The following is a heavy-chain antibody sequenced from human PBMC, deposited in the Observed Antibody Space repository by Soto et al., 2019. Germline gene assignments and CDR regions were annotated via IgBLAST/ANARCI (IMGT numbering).Heavy chain of an antibody. D-gene: IGHD3-22*01. Sequence: GGSLRLSCAASGFTFDDYGMSWVRQAPGKGLEWVSGINWNGGSTGYADSVKGRFTISRDNAKNSLYLQMNSLRAEDTALYYCARGAYYYDSSGYYRGWVTGDYWGQGTLVTVSS. V-gene: IGHV3-20*04. J-gene: IGHJ4*02. CDR2: INWNGGST. CDR1: GFTFDDYG. CDR3: ARGAYYYDSSGYYRGWVTGDY.